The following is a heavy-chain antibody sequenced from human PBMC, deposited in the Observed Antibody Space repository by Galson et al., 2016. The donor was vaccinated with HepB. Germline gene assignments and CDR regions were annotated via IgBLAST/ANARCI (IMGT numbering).Heavy chain of an antibody. CDR1: GFTFDDYG. D-gene: IGHD2/OR15-2a*01. CDR3: AKMSRGADTSTYERDRSFFQFSLDV. V-gene: IGHV3-20*01. Sequence: SLRLSCAASGFTFDDYGMSWVRQAPGKGLEWVAGINCNGGTTAHIDSVKGRFTISRDESQNTVSLQMNSLRADDTAVYNCAKMSRGADTSTYERDRSFFQFSLDVWGQGTTATVS. CDR2: INCNGGTT. J-gene: IGHJ6*02.